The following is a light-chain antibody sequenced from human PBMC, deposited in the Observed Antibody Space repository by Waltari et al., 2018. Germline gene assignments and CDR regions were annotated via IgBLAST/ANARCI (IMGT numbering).Light chain of an antibody. Sequence: DIQMTQSPPILSASVGDRVAITCRASQSISAWLAWYQQKPGRAPKLLIYKTSNLESGVPSRFSGSRSGTQFTLTISGLQPDDFATYYCQQYNVFPLSFGGGTTVEMK. CDR2: KTS. J-gene: IGKJ4*01. CDR1: QSISAW. CDR3: QQYNVFPLS. V-gene: IGKV1-5*03.